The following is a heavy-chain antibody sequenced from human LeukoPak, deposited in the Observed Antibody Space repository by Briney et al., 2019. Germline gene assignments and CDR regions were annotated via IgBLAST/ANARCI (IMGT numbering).Heavy chain of an antibody. Sequence: GASVTVSCKASEYTFTSYDINWVRQATGQGLEWMGWMNPNSGNTGYAQKFQGRVTMTWVTSISTAYMELNNLTSEDTAVYYCARGSWGEIAGRKSFEFWGQGSLVTVSS. D-gene: IGHD6-6*01. J-gene: IGHJ4*02. CDR3: ARGSWGEIAGRKSFEF. CDR2: MNPNSGNT. CDR1: EYTFTSYD. V-gene: IGHV1-8*01.